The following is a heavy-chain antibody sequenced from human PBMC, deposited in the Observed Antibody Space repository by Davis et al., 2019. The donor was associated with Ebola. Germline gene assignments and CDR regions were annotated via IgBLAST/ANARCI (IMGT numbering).Heavy chain of an antibody. V-gene: IGHV3-74*01. CDR1: GFTFSIYW. CDR2: IRSDGSTT. D-gene: IGHD6-19*01. CDR3: ARARGSGWYVDY. Sequence: PGGSLRLSCAASGFTFSIYWMHWVRLVPGKGLVWVSLIRSDGSTTNYADSVKGRFTISRDTAKNTLYLQMNSLRDEDTAVYYCARARGSGWYVDYWGQGILVTVSS. J-gene: IGHJ4*02.